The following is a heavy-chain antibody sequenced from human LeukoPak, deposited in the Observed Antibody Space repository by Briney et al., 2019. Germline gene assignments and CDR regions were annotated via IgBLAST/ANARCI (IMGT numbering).Heavy chain of an antibody. Sequence: GGSLRLSCAASGFTFDDYGMHWVRQLPGKGLEWVSGINWQSDSIAYAVSVRGRFTISRDNAKNALYLQMNNLRADDTALYYCARARGETTSYYFYLDVWGRGTTVTVSS. CDR3: ARARGETTSYYFYLDV. D-gene: IGHD3-10*01. J-gene: IGHJ6*03. V-gene: IGHV3-9*01. CDR2: INWQSDSI. CDR1: GFTFDDYG.